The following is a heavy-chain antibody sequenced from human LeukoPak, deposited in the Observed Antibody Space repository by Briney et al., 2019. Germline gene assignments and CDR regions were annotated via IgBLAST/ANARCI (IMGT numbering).Heavy chain of an antibody. V-gene: IGHV4-34*01. CDR2: INHSGST. CDR3: ASLTGTNDLDY. CDR1: GGSFSGYY. D-gene: IGHD1-20*01. J-gene: IGHJ4*02. Sequence: SETLSLACAVYGGSFSGYYWSWIRQLPGKGLEWIGEINHSGSTNYNPSLKSRVTISVDTSKNQFSLKLSSVTAADTAVYYCASLTGTNDLDYWGQGTLVTVSS.